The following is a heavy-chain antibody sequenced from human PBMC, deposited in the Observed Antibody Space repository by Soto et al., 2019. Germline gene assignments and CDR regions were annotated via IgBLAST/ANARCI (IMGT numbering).Heavy chain of an antibody. CDR2: IWYDGSNK. CDR3: ARDGRVAAHYYGMDV. D-gene: IGHD2-15*01. J-gene: IGHJ6*02. CDR1: GFTFSSYG. V-gene: IGHV3-33*01. Sequence: GGSLRLSCAASGFTFSSYGMHWVRQAPGKGLEWVAVIWYDGSNKYYADSVKGRFTISRDNSKNTLYLQMNSLRAEDTAVYCCARDGRVAAHYYGMDVWGQGTTVTVSS.